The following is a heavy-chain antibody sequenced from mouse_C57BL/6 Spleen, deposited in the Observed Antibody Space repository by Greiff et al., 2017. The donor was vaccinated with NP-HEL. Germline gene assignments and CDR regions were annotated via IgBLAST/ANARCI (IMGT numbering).Heavy chain of an antibody. J-gene: IGHJ2*01. V-gene: IGHV1-9*01. CDR2: ILPGSGST. Sequence: VQLQQSGAELMKPGASVTLSCKATGYTFTGYWIEWVKQRPGHGLEWIGEILPGSGSTNYHEKFKGKATFTADTSSNPAYMQSSRLTTEDSAIYYCARLGYRNYFDYWGQGTTLTVSS. CDR1: GYTFTGYW. D-gene: IGHD3-1*01. CDR3: ARLGYRNYFDY.